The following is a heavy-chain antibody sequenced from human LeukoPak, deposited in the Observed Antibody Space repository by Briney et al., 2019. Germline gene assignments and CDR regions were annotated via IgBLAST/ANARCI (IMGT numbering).Heavy chain of an antibody. CDR1: GGSLSGYY. CDR3: ARGKTIGYSSSWYGRGVFDI. CDR2: INHSGST. Sequence: PSETLSLTCAVYGGSLSGYYWSWIRQPPGKGLEWIGEINHSGSTNYNPSLKSRVTISVDTSKNQFSLKLSSVTAADTAVYYCARGKTIGYSSSWYGRGVFDIWGQGTMVTVSS. V-gene: IGHV4-34*01. D-gene: IGHD6-13*01. J-gene: IGHJ3*02.